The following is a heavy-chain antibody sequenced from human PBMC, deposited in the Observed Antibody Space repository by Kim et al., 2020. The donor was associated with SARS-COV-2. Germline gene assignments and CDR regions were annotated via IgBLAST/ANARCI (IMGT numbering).Heavy chain of an antibody. V-gene: IGHV4-59*01. J-gene: IGHJ3*02. CDR2: IYYSGST. CDR1: GGSISSYY. CDR3: ARETSGGWLQLGDAFDI. Sequence: SETLSLTCTVSGGSISSYYWSWIRQPPGKGLEWIGYIYYSGSTNYNPSLKSRVTISVDTSKNQFSLKLSSVTAADTAVYYCARETSGGWLQLGDAFDIWGQGTMVTVSS. D-gene: IGHD5-12*01.